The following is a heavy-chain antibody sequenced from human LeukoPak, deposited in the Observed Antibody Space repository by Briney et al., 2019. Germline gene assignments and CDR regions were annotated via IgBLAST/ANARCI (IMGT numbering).Heavy chain of an antibody. V-gene: IGHV3-74*01. CDR1: GFTFSSYW. D-gene: IGHD3-10*01. CDR2: IKSDGST. Sequence: GGSLRLPCAASGFTFSSYWMHWVRQTPGKGLMWVSRIKSDGSTIYADSVRGRFTISRDNAKNMVYLQMNSLRAEDTAMYYCARAITYFYGSVTYDWFDPWGQGTLVTVSS. CDR3: ARAITYFYGSVTYDWFDP. J-gene: IGHJ5*02.